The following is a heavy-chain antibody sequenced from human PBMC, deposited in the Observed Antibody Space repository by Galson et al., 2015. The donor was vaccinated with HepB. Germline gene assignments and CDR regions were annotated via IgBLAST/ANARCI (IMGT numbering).Heavy chain of an antibody. CDR2: ISYDGSNK. J-gene: IGHJ6*03. Sequence: LRLSCAASGFTFSSYGMHWVRQAPGKGLEWVAVISYDGSNKYYADSVKGRFTISRDNSKNTLYLQTNSLRAEDTAVYYCAKGVSIFGVVKGGWYYYYYMDVWGKGTTVTVSS. CDR3: AKGVSIFGVVKGGWYYYYYMDV. D-gene: IGHD3-3*01. CDR1: GFTFSSYG. V-gene: IGHV3-30*18.